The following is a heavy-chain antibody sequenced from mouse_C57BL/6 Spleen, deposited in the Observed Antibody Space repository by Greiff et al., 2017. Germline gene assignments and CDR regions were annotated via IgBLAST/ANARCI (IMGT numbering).Heavy chain of an antibody. CDR2: ICPGGGST. J-gene: IGHJ4*01. V-gene: IGHV1-77*01. D-gene: IGHD3-2*02. Sequence: VQLVESGAELVKPGASVKISCKASGYTFTDYYINWVKQRPGQGLEWIGKICPGGGSTYYNEKFKGKATLTADKSSSTAYMQLSSLTSEDSAVYFCARRSRDSSGYENAMDYWGQGTSVTVSS. CDR3: ARRSRDSSGYENAMDY. CDR1: GYTFTDYY.